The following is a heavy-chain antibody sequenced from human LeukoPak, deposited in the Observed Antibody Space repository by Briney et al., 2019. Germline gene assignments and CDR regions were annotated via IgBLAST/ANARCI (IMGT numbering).Heavy chain of an antibody. J-gene: IGHJ3*02. CDR3: ARDFVVGARGGAFDI. CDR2: ISYDGSNK. V-gene: IGHV3-30*01. Sequence: GGSLRLSCAASGFTFSSYAMHWVRQAPGKGLEGVAVISYDGSNKYYADSVKGRFTISRDNSKNKLYLQMNSLRAEDTAVYYCARDFVVGARGGAFDIWGQGTMVTVSS. D-gene: IGHD1-26*01. CDR1: GFTFSSYA.